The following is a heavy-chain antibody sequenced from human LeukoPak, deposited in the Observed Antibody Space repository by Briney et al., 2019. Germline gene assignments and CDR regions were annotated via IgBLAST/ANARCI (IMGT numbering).Heavy chain of an antibody. CDR1: GFTFSYYT. CDR2: ISYDEGNK. V-gene: IGHV3-30-3*01. CDR3: ARDREWHRLETDY. Sequence: GRSLRLSCAASGFTFSYYTIHWVRQAPGKGLEWVAVISYDEGNKYSADSVKGRFTISRDNSKNTAYLQMNSLRIEDTAVYYCARDREWHRLETDYWGQGTLVTVSS. J-gene: IGHJ4*02. D-gene: IGHD3-3*01.